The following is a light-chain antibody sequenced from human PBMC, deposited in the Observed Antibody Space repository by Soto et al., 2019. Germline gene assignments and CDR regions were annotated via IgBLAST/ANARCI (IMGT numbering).Light chain of an antibody. V-gene: IGKV1-39*01. CDR2: AAS. Sequence: DIQMTQSPSSLSASVGDRVTITCRASQSSSSYLHWYQPKPGKAPKLLIYAASSLQSGVPSRFSGSGSGTDFTLTISSLQPEDFATYSCQQSYSTPLTFGGGTKVEIK. CDR3: QQSYSTPLT. J-gene: IGKJ4*01. CDR1: QSSSSY.